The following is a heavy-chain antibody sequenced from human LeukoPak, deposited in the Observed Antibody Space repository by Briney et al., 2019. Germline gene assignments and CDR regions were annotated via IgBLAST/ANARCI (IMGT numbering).Heavy chain of an antibody. D-gene: IGHD5-18*01. J-gene: IGHJ4*02. CDR3: ARVTAADTAMVIYWGQKYYFDY. CDR1: GYTFTSYG. V-gene: IGHV1-18*01. CDR2: ISAYNGNT. Sequence: GASVKVSCKASGYTFTSYGISWVRQAPGQGLEWMGWISAYNGNTNYAQKLQGRVTMTTDTSTSTAYMELRSLRSDDTAVYYCARVTAADTAMVIYWGQKYYFDYWGQGTLVTVSS.